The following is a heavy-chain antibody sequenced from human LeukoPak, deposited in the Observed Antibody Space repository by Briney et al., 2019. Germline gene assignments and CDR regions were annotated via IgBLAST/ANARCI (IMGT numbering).Heavy chain of an antibody. CDR3: ARHTSSSARTNAFDI. CDR2: ISGSAIST. D-gene: IGHD6-6*01. Sequence: GGSLRLSCAASGFTFSSYAMSWVRQAPGKGLEWVPTISGSAISTDYADSVKGRFTISRDNSKNSLYLRMNSLRAEDTAVYYCARHTSSSARTNAFDIWGQGTMVTVSS. J-gene: IGHJ3*02. V-gene: IGHV3-23*01. CDR1: GFTFSSYA.